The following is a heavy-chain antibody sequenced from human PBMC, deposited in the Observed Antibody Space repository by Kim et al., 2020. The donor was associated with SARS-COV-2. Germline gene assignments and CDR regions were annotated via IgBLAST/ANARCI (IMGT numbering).Heavy chain of an antibody. J-gene: IGHJ5*02. CDR1: GGSISSGGYY. Sequence: SETLSLTCTVSGGSISSGGYYWSWIRQHPGKGLEWIGYIYYSGSTYYNPSLKSRVTISVDTSKNQFSRKLSSVTAADTAVYYCARVVVGATGWFDPWGQGTLVTVSS. CDR2: IYYSGST. D-gene: IGHD2-15*01. CDR3: ARVVVGATGWFDP. V-gene: IGHV4-31*03.